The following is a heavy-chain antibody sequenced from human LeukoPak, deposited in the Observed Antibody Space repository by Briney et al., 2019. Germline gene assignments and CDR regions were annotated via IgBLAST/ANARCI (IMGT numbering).Heavy chain of an antibody. CDR1: GGSISSSSYS. D-gene: IGHD4-17*01. V-gene: IGHV4-39*07. CDR2: INHSGSA. J-gene: IGHJ4*02. CDR3: ARGQGTVTTH. Sequence: SETLSLTCTVSGGSISSSSYSWTWIRQPPGKGLEWIGEINHSGSANYNPSLKSRVTISLDTSKNQFSLKVSSVTAADTAVYYCARGQGTVTTHWGQGTLVTVSS.